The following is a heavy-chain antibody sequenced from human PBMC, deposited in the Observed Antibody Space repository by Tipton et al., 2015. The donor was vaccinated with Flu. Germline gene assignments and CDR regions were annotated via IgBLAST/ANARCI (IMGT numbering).Heavy chain of an antibody. CDR1: GGSISSSSYY. Sequence: TLSLTCTVSGGSISSSSYYWGWIRQPPGKGLEWIGSIYYSGSTYYNPSLKSRVTISVDTPKNQFSLKLSSVTAADTAVYYCARDPFLQRGYSYGQTGPGWYFDLWGRGTLVTVSS. V-gene: IGHV4-39*07. CDR2: IYYSGST. D-gene: IGHD5-18*01. CDR3: ARDPFLQRGYSYGQTGPGWYFDL. J-gene: IGHJ2*01.